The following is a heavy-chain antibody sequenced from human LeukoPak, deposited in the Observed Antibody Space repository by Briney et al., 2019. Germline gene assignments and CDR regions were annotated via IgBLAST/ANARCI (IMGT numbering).Heavy chain of an antibody. CDR3: ASNYYGSGSYVSWFDP. CDR2: INPNSGGT. V-gene: IGHV1-2*02. D-gene: IGHD3-10*01. J-gene: IGHJ5*02. Sequence: ASVKVSCKASGYTFTGYYMHWVRQAPGQGREWMGWINPNSGGTNYAQKFQGRVTMTRDTSISTAYMELSRLRSDDTAVYYCASNYYGSGSYVSWFDPWGQGTLVTVSS. CDR1: GYTFTGYY.